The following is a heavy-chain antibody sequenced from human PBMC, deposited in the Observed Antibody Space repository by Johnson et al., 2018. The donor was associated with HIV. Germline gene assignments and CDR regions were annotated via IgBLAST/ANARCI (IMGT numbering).Heavy chain of an antibody. V-gene: IGHV3-11*04. CDR2: ISSSGTTI. CDR3: ARYSSRSRDTVDI. CDR1: GFTFSDYY. Sequence: VQLVESGGGLVKPGGSLRLSCAASGFTFSDYYMSWIRQAPGKGLECVSYISSSGTTIYYADSVKGRFTISRDNAKNSLYLQMNSLRAEDKDVYYCARYSSRSRDTVDIWGQGSMVTVSS. D-gene: IGHD6-13*01. J-gene: IGHJ3*02.